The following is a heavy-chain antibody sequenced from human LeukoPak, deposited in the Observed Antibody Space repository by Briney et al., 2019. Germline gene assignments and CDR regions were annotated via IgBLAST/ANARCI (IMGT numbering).Heavy chain of an antibody. V-gene: IGHV4-61*02. J-gene: IGHJ4*01. D-gene: IGHD3-10*01. Sequence: SETLSLTCTVSGGSISSGSYYWSWIRQPAGKGLEWIGRIYTSGSTNYNPSLKSRVTISVDTSKNQFSLKLSSVTAADTAVYYCAKRGVTWYFDYWGQGILVTVSS. CDR2: IYTSGST. CDR1: GGSISSGSYY. CDR3: AKRGVTWYFDY.